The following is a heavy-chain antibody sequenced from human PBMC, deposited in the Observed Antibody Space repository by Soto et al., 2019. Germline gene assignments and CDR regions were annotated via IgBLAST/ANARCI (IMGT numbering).Heavy chain of an antibody. Sequence: EEQLVESGGGLVQPGGSLKLSCAASGFTFSGSAMHWVRQASGKGLEWVGRIRSKANSYATAYAASVKGRFTISRDDSKNTAYLQMNSLKTEDTAVYYCTRYYGDYVVGAFDIWGQGTMVTVSS. CDR2: IRSKANSYAT. J-gene: IGHJ3*02. V-gene: IGHV3-73*01. CDR1: GFTFSGSA. D-gene: IGHD4-17*01. CDR3: TRYYGDYVVGAFDI.